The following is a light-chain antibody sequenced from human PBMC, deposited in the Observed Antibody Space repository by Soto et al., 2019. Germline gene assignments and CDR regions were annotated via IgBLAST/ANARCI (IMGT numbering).Light chain of an antibody. CDR3: GTWDSNRRIVV. V-gene: IGLV1-51*01. CDR2: DNH. J-gene: IGLJ2*01. Sequence: QSVLTQPPSVSAAPGQTVTISCSGSTSNIGNNYVSWFQQLPGTAPKLLIYDNHKRPSGIPDRFSASKSGTSATLAITGLQTGDEAEYHCGTWDSNRRIVVFGGGTKLTVL. CDR1: TSNIGNNY.